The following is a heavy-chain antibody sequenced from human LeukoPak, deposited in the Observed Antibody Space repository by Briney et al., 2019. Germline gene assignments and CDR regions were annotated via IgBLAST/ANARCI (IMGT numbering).Heavy chain of an antibody. J-gene: IGHJ4*02. V-gene: IGHV4-34*01. CDR2: INHSGSA. Sequence: SETLSLTCAVYGGSFSGYYWSWIRQPPGKGMEWVGEINHSGSANYNPSLKSRVTISVDTSRNQFSLKLSSVTAADTAVYYCARYSRGPLRYLGWLLPYYFDYWGQGTLATVTS. D-gene: IGHD3-9*01. CDR3: ARYSRGPLRYLGWLLPYYFDY. CDR1: GGSFSGYY.